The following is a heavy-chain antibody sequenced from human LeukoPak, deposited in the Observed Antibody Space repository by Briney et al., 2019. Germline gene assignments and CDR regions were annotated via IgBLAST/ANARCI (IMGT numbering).Heavy chain of an antibody. D-gene: IGHD3-22*01. J-gene: IGHJ4*02. CDR1: GGTFSSYA. V-gene: IGHV1-69*04. Sequence: SVKVSCKASGGTFSSYAISWVRQAPGQGLEWMGRIIPILGIANYAQKFQGRVTITADKSTSTAYMELSSLRSEDTAVHYCARSPPYYYDSSGYYLLDYWGQGTLVTVSS. CDR2: IIPILGIA. CDR3: ARSPPYYYDSSGYYLLDY.